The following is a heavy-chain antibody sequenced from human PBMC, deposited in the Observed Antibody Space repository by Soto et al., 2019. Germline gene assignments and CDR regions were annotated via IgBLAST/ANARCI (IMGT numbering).Heavy chain of an antibody. CDR1: GGSISSYY. CDR3: ARYYDFWSGYYDY. D-gene: IGHD3-3*01. CDR2: IYYSGST. Sequence: LSLTCPVSGGSISSYYWSWIRQPPGKGLEWIGYIYYSGSTNYNPSLKSRVTISVDTSKNQFSLKLSSVTASDTAVYYCARYYDFWSGYYDYWGQGTLVTVSS. V-gene: IGHV4-59*01. J-gene: IGHJ4*02.